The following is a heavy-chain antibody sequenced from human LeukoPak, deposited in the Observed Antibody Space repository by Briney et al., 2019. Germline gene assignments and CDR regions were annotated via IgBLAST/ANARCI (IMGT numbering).Heavy chain of an antibody. D-gene: IGHD4-17*01. Sequence: SETLSLTCSVSGGSISTYYWSWIRQSPGKGLEWIGYIYYSGRTNYNPSLKSRVTISVDTSKNQFSLKLSSVTAADTAVYYCARHYGDYFFSWFDPWGQGTLVTVSS. CDR1: GGSISTYY. CDR3: ARHYGDYFFSWFDP. V-gene: IGHV4-59*08. J-gene: IGHJ5*02. CDR2: IYYSGRT.